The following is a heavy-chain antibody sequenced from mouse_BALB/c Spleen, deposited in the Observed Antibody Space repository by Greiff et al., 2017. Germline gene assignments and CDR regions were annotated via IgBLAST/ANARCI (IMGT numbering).Heavy chain of an antibody. J-gene: IGHJ4*01. D-gene: IGHD2-4*01. CDR2: ISDGGSYT. Sequence: EVQRVESGGGLVKPGGSLKLSCAASGFTFSDYYMYWVRQTPEKRLEWVATISDGGSYTYYPDSVKGRFTISRDNAKNNLYLQMSSLKSEDTAMYYCARMDYDYAMDYWGQGTSVTVSS. CDR1: GFTFSDYY. V-gene: IGHV5-4*02. CDR3: ARMDYDYAMDY.